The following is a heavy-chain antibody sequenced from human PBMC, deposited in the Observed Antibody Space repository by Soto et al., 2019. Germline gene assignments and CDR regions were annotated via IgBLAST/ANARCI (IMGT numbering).Heavy chain of an antibody. J-gene: IGHJ6*03. Sequence: VQLVQSGAEAKKPGASVKVSCKTSGDSFNDYYIHWVRQAPGQGLEWMGWINPNGGATKYAQKFQGRVTVTRDTSIRTVYMELSSLRSDDTALYYCARESGGATATLDYYYFYMDVWGKGTTVTVSS. CDR1: GDSFNDYY. CDR3: ARESGGATATLDYYYFYMDV. D-gene: IGHD5-12*01. CDR2: INPNGGAT. V-gene: IGHV1-2*02.